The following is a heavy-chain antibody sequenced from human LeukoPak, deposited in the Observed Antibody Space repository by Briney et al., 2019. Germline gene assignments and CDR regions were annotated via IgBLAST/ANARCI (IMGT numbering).Heavy chain of an antibody. CDR1: GGSISSYY. CDR2: IYYSGST. J-gene: IGHJ5*02. Sequence: SETLSLTCTVSGGSISSYYWSWIRQPPGKGLEWIGYIYYSGSTNYNPSLKSRVTISVDTSKNQFSLKLSSVTAADTAVYYCARMNNYDFWSGGNWFDPWGQGTLVTVSS. D-gene: IGHD3-3*01. CDR3: ARMNNYDFWSGGNWFDP. V-gene: IGHV4-59*08.